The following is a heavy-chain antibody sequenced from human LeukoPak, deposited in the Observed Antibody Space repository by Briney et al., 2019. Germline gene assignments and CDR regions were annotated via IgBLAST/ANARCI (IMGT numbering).Heavy chain of an antibody. CDR2: ITSSGDGT. CDR3: AKDRPIYFGSNGHYNSRDGNT. V-gene: IGHV3-23*01. CDR1: GFTFSIYA. D-gene: IGHD3-22*01. J-gene: IGHJ5*02. Sequence: AGSLRLSCAASGFTFSIYAMSWVRQAPGKGLQWVSSITSSGDGTYYADSVKGRFTISRDNYENMLYLKMNSLRVEDTAAYYRAKDRPIYFGSNGHYNSRDGNTWGQGTLGTVSS.